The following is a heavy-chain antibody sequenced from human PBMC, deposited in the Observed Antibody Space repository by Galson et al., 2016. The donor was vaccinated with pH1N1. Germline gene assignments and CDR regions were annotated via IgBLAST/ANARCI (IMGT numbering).Heavy chain of an antibody. J-gene: IGHJ4*02. CDR2: FSGSGTST. D-gene: IGHD6-13*01. CDR1: GFTFRSYG. CDR3: AKDLSARIPVAGYFDY. V-gene: IGHV3-23*01. Sequence: LRLSCAASGFTFRSYGMSWVRQAPGKWLEWVSGFSGSGTSTYYADSVKGRFTISRDFSKNTLYLQMNSLRAEDTAVYYCAKDLSARIPVAGYFDYWGRGVLVTVSS.